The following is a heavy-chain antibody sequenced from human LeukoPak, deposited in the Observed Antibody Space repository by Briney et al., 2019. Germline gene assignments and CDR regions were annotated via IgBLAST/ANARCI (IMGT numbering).Heavy chain of an antibody. CDR1: GFTFTNYW. CDR2: ISYDGSNK. Sequence: PGGSLRLSCTASGFTFTNYWLNWVRQAPGKGLEWVAVISYDGSNKYYADSVKGRFTISRDNSKNTLYLQMNSLRAEDTAVYYCAKADHDFWSGYYDYWGQGTLVTVSS. J-gene: IGHJ4*02. V-gene: IGHV3-30*18. CDR3: AKADHDFWSGYYDY. D-gene: IGHD3-3*01.